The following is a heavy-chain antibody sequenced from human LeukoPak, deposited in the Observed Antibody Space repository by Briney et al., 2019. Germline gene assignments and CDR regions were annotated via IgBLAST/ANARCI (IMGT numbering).Heavy chain of an antibody. Sequence: GGSLRLSCAASTFTFSTYWMSWVRQAPGKGPEWVAYMNQLGNEKNYLDSVKGRFTISRDNAKNSLYLQMTSLRVEDTAVYYCARGTYYYEFWGQGTLVTVSS. CDR2: MNQLGNEK. CDR3: ARGTYYYEF. V-gene: IGHV3-7*04. CDR1: TFTFSTYW. J-gene: IGHJ4*02. D-gene: IGHD3-16*01.